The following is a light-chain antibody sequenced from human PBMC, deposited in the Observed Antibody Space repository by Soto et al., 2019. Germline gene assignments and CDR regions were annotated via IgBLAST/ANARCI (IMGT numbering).Light chain of an antibody. CDR3: QKYNSAPLT. CDR2: AAS. Sequence: DIQMTQSPSSLSASVVDRGTITCRASQGISNYLAWYQQKPREVPQLLIYAASTLQSGVPSRFSGSGSGTDFTLTISSLQPEDVATYYCQKYNSAPLTFGGGTKVEIK. J-gene: IGKJ4*01. V-gene: IGKV1-27*01. CDR1: QGISNY.